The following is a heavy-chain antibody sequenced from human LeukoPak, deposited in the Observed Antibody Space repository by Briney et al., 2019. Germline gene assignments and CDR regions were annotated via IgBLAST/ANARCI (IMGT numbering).Heavy chain of an antibody. D-gene: IGHD6-25*01. J-gene: IGHJ4*02. CDR2: INHSGST. Sequence: SETLSLTCAVYGGSFSGYYWSWIRQPPGKGLEWIGEINHSGSTNYNPSLKSRVTISVDTSKNQFSLKLSSVTAADTAVYYCARERIAAGFDYWGQGTLVTVSS. V-gene: IGHV4-34*01. CDR1: GGSFSGYY. CDR3: ARERIAAGFDY.